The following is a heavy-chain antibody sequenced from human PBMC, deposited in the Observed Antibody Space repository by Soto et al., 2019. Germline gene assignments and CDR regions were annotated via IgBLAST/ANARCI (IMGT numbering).Heavy chain of an antibody. D-gene: IGHD5-18*01. J-gene: IGHJ4*02. CDR3: ARMDTTMALDY. Sequence: QVQLVQSGAEVKKPGASVKVSCKASGYTFTGYYMHWVRQAPGQGLEWLGWINPNSGDTKYAQKFQDRVTMTRDTSISTAYMELRRLRSDDTAVYYCARMDTTMALDYWGQGPLVTVSS. CDR1: GYTFTGYY. CDR2: INPNSGDT. V-gene: IGHV1-2*02.